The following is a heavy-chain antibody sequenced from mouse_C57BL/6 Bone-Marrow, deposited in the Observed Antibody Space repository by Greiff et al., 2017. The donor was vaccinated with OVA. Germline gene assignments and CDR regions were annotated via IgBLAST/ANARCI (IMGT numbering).Heavy chain of an antibody. V-gene: IGHV5-4*01. CDR3: ARDSPLDY. CDR2: ISDGGSYT. CDR1: GFTFSSYA. Sequence: EVHLVESGGGLVKPGGSLKLSCAASGFTFSSYAMSWVRQTPEKRLEWVATISDGGSYTYYPDNVKGRFTISRDNAKNNLYLQMSHLKSEDTAMYYCARDSPLDYWGQGTTLTVSS. J-gene: IGHJ2*01.